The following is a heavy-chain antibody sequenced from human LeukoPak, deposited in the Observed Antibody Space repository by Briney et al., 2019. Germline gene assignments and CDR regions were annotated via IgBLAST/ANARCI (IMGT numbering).Heavy chain of an antibody. D-gene: IGHD2-2*01. J-gene: IGHJ4*02. Sequence: ASVKVSCKASGYTFTSYDINWVRQVTGQGLEWMGWMNPNSGNTGYAQKFQGRVTITRNTSISTAYMELSSLRSEDTAVYYCARVPAATHYTYYFDYWGQGTLVTVSS. CDR1: GYTFTSYD. CDR2: MNPNSGNT. V-gene: IGHV1-8*03. CDR3: ARVPAATHYTYYFDY.